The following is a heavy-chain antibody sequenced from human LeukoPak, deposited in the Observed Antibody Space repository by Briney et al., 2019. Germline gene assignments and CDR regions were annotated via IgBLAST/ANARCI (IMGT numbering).Heavy chain of an antibody. CDR1: GGSISSYY. V-gene: IGHV4-59*01. J-gene: IGHJ4*02. CDR2: RHCSGSF. CDR3: ARFDYGDSAGRAGPLNF. D-gene: IGHD4-17*01. Sequence: PSETLSLTCTVSGGSISSYYWSWIRQPPGKGLEWIGYRHCSGSFNYSPSLKSRAIISLDTSKNQFSLRLSSVTAADTAVYYCARFDYGDSAGRAGPLNFWGQGTLVTVSS.